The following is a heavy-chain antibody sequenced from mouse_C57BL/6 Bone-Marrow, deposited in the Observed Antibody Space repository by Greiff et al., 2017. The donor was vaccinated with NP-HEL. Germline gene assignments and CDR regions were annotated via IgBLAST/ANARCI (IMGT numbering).Heavy chain of an antibody. D-gene: IGHD2-3*01. J-gene: IGHJ2*01. CDR1: GFTFTDYY. Sequence: EVKLMESGGGLVQPGGSLSLSCAASGFTFTDYYMSWVRQPPGKALEWLGFLRNKANGYTTEYSASVKGRFTISRDNSQSILYLQMNALRAEDSATYYCARGYDGYPGYWGQGTTLTVSS. V-gene: IGHV7-3*01. CDR3: ARGYDGYPGY. CDR2: LRNKANGYTT.